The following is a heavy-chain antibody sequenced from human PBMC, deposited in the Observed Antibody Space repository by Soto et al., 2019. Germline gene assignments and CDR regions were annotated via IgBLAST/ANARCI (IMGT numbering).Heavy chain of an antibody. CDR2: INPETGGT. D-gene: IGHD2-2*01. Sequence: ASVKVSCKASGYTFTGYYVHWVREAPGQGLEWMGWINPETGGTSYAQKFQGRVTLSRDTSINTAYLGLSRLRFDDAAVYFCARERYQVMSDGMDVWGQGTTVTVSS. J-gene: IGHJ6*02. CDR1: GYTFTGYY. CDR3: ARERYQVMSDGMDV. V-gene: IGHV1-2*02.